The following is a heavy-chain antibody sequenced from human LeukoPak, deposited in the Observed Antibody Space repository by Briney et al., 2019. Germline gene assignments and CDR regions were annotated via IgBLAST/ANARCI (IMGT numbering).Heavy chain of an antibody. CDR3: AKGSVMYYDILTGYYNWGYYFDY. D-gene: IGHD3-9*01. Sequence: GGSLRLSCAASGFTFSSYAMSWVRQAPGKGLEWVSAISGSGGSTYYADSVKGRFTISRDNSKNTLYLQMNSLRAEDTAVYYCAKGSVMYYDILTGYYNWGYYFDYWGQGTLVTVSS. CDR1: GFTFSSYA. J-gene: IGHJ4*02. V-gene: IGHV3-23*01. CDR2: ISGSGGST.